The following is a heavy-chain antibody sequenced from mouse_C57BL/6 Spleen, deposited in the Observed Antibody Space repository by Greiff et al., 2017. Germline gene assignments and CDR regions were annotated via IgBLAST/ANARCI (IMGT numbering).Heavy chain of an antibody. CDR3: ARIYYYGTEYCDV. CDR2: IDPETGGT. D-gene: IGHD1-1*01. V-gene: IGHV1-15*01. Sequence: VQRVESGAELVRPGASVTLSCKASGYTFTDYEMHWVKQTPVHGLEWIGAIDPETGGTAYNQKFKGKAILTADKSSSTAYMELRSLTSEDSAVYYCARIYYYGTEYCDVWGTGTTVTVSS. CDR1: GYTFTDYE. J-gene: IGHJ1*03.